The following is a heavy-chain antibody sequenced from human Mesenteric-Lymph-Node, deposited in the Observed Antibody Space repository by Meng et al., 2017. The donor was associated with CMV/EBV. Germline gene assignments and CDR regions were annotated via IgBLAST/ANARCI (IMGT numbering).Heavy chain of an antibody. J-gene: IGHJ4*02. V-gene: IGHV3-30*02. CDR3: ARDFDY. CDR1: ASTFSSYG. CDR2: IWYDGSNK. Sequence: GESLKISCVASASTFSSYGMHWVRQAPGKGLEWVAFIWYDGSNKNYADSVKGRFTISRDNSKNTLYLQMNSLRPDDTAVYYCARDFDYWGQGTLVTVSS.